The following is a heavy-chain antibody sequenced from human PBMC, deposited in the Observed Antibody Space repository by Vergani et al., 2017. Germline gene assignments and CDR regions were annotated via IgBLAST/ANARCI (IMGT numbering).Heavy chain of an antibody. CDR2: INHSGST. V-gene: IGHV4-34*01. CDR3: ARGRIMITFGGVIVRDWFDP. CDR1: GGSFSGYY. Sequence: QVQLQQWGAGLLKPSETLSLTCAVYGGSFSGYYWSWIRQPPGKGLEWIGEINHSGSTNYNPSLKSRVTISVDTSKNQFSLKLSSVTAADTAVYYCARGRIMITFGGVIVRDWFDPWGQGTLVTVSS. D-gene: IGHD3-16*02. J-gene: IGHJ5*02.